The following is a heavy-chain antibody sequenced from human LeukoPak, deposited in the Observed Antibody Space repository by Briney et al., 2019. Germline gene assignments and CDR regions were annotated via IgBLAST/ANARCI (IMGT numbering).Heavy chain of an antibody. CDR1: GFTVSDNY. D-gene: IGHD6-13*01. Sequence: GGSLRLPCAASGFTVSDNYMSWVRQAPGKGLEWVSVMYSRGDTYYANSVKGRFTFSRDISKNTLYLQMNGLRTEDTAMYYCARDAPQVPAAGVLASWGQGTLVIVSS. V-gene: IGHV3-53*01. CDR2: MYSRGDT. J-gene: IGHJ5*02. CDR3: ARDAPQVPAAGVLAS.